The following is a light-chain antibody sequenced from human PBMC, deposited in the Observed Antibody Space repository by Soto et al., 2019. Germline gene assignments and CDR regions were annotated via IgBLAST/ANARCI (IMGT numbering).Light chain of an antibody. Sequence: EVVMTQSPATVSVSPGEGVTLSCRASQTISNDLAWYQQKPGHAPRLLIYGASTRATGVPARFSGGGYGTEFTLTISSLQSEDFAFYYCQQNNKWPPVTFGGGTKVEIK. CDR2: GAS. J-gene: IGKJ4*01. CDR1: QTISND. V-gene: IGKV3-15*01. CDR3: QQNNKWPPVT.